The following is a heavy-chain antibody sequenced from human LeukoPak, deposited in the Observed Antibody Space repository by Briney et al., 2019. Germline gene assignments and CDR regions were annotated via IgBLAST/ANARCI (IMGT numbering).Heavy chain of an antibody. D-gene: IGHD3-22*01. Sequence: GGSLRLSCAASGFTFSSYAMSWVRQAPGKGLEWVSAISGSGGSTYYADSVKGRFTISRDNSKNTLYLQMNSLRAEDTAVYYCAKWQRTMIVVVTDAFDIWGQGTMVTVSS. CDR2: ISGSGGST. CDR3: AKWQRTMIVVVTDAFDI. J-gene: IGHJ3*02. V-gene: IGHV3-23*01. CDR1: GFTFSSYA.